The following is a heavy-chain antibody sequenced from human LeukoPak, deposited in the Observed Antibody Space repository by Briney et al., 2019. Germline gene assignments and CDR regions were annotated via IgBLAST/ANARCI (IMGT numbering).Heavy chain of an antibody. V-gene: IGHV3-23*01. CDR3: ARDPSYSQDNWFDP. D-gene: IGHD1-26*01. CDR2: ISGSGGST. Sequence: PGGSLRLSCAASGFTFSSYAMSWVRQAPGKGLEWVSAISGSGGSTYYADSVKGRFTISRDNSKNTLYLQMNSLRAEDTAVYYCARDPSYSQDNWFDPWGQGTLVTVSS. CDR1: GFTFSSYA. J-gene: IGHJ5*02.